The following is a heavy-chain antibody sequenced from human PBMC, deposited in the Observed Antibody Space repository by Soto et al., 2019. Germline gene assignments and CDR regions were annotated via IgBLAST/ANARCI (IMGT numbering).Heavy chain of an antibody. V-gene: IGHV4-38-2*02. CDR2: IYHSGST. D-gene: IGHD3-10*01. CDR3: ARDLTLGKPMAGSWFDP. CDR1: VYSISSGYY. Sequence: SETLSRTCAVSVYSISSGYYWGWIRQPPGKGLEWIGSIYHSGSTYYNPSLKSRVTISVDTSKNQFSLKLSSVTAADTAVYYCARDLTLGKPMAGSWFDPWGQGTRVTASS. J-gene: IGHJ5*02.